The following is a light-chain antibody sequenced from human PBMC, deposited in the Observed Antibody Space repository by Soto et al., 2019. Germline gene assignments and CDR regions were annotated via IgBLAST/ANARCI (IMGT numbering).Light chain of an antibody. V-gene: IGLV2-11*01. Sequence: QSALTQPRSVSGSLGQSVTISCSATSNNFGGYNFVSWYQHPPGQAPKLIIYDVTKRPSGVPDRFSGSKSDTTASLTISGLQAADEADYYCSSYVAGDILVFGGGTKLTVL. CDR2: DVT. J-gene: IGLJ2*01. CDR3: SSYVAGDILV. CDR1: SNNFGGYNF.